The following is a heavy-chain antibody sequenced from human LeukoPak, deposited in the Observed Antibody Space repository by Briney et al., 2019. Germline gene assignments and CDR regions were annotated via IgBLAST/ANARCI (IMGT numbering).Heavy chain of an antibody. J-gene: IGHJ4*02. CDR3: ARYDSSGYYYFDY. D-gene: IGHD3-22*01. CDR2: IYYSGST. V-gene: IGHV4-59*01. CDR1: GGSISSYY. Sequence: SETVSLTCTVSGGSISSYYWSWIRQPPGKGLEWIGYIYYSGSTNYNPSLKSRVTISVDTSKNQFSLKLSSVTAADTAVYYCARYDSSGYYYFDYWGQGTLVTVPS.